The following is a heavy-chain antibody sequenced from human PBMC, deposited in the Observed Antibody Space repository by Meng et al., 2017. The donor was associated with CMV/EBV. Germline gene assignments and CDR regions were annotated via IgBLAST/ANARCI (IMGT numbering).Heavy chain of an antibody. Sequence: GESLKISCKGSGYSFTSYWIGWVRQMPGKGLEWMGIIYPGDSDTRYSPSFQGQVTISADKSISTAYLQWSSLKASDTAMYYCASAAYDFWSGYYSGNWFDPWGQGTLVTVSS. D-gene: IGHD3-3*01. CDR1: GYSFTSYW. J-gene: IGHJ5*02. CDR2: IYPGDSDT. V-gene: IGHV5-51*01. CDR3: ASAAYDFWSGYYSGNWFDP.